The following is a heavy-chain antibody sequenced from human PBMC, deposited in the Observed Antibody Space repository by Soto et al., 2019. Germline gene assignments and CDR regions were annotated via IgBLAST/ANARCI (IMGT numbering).Heavy chain of an antibody. D-gene: IGHD3-3*01. CDR3: ARDARITIFGVVISYYMDV. CDR2: INPSGGST. CDR1: GYTFTSYY. J-gene: IGHJ6*03. V-gene: IGHV1-46*03. Sequence: ASVKVSCKASGYTFTSYYMHWVRQASGQGLEWMGIINPSGGSTSYAQKFQGRVTMTRDTSTSTVYMELSSLRSEDTAVYYCARDARITIFGVVISYYMDVWGKGTTVTVSS.